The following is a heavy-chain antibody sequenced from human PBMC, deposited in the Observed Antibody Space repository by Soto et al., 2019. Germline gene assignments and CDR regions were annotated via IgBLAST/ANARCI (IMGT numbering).Heavy chain of an antibody. CDR1: GFTVSNYH. V-gene: IGHV3-66*02. J-gene: IGHJ6*02. Sequence: GGSLRLSCAASGFTVSNYHMTWVRQPPGRGPEWVSNIYPDGDTFYADSVKGRFTISRDNSKNTLYLQMNSLRAEDTAVYYCAKDLQLEPDSYYYYYGMDVWGQGTTVTVSS. D-gene: IGHD1-1*01. CDR2: IYPDGDT. CDR3: AKDLQLEPDSYYYYYGMDV.